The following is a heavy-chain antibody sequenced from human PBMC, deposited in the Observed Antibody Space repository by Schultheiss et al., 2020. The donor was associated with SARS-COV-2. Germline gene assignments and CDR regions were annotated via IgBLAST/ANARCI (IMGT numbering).Heavy chain of an antibody. V-gene: IGHV4-4*02. CDR1: GGSISSSNW. CDR3: ARTYCSSTSCLYGYYYYYMDV. J-gene: IGHJ6*03. Sequence: GSLRLSCAVSGGSISSSNWWSWVRQLPGKGLEWIGEIYHSGSTNYNPSLKSRVTISVDKSKNQFSLKLSSVTAADTAVYYCARTYCSSTSCLYGYYYYYMDVWGKGTTVTVSS. CDR2: IYHSGST. D-gene: IGHD2-2*01.